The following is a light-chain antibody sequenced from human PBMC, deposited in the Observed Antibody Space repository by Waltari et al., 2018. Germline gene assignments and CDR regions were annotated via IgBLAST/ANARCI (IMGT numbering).Light chain of an antibody. CDR1: QSVLSSSNNKNY. Sequence: DIVMTQSPDSLAVALGERATICQSSQSVLSSSNNKNYLAWYQQKPGQPPKLLIYWASTRESGVPDRFSGSGSGTDFTLPISSLQAEDVAVYYCQQYYSTPYTFGQGTKLEIK. CDR2: WAS. CDR3: QQYYSTPYT. V-gene: IGKV4-1*01. J-gene: IGKJ2*01.